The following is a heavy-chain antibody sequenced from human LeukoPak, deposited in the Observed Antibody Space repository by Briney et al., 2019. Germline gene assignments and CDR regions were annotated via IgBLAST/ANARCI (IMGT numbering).Heavy chain of an antibody. Sequence: ASVEVSCKASGYTFTGYYMHWVRQAPGQGLEWMGWINPNSGGTNYAQKFQGRVTMTRDTSISTAYMELSRLRSDDTAVYYCARESATGSHYYYYYYMDVWGKGTTVTVSS. CDR1: GYTFTGYY. CDR3: ARESATGSHYYYYYYMDV. CDR2: INPNSGGT. V-gene: IGHV1-2*02. D-gene: IGHD6-13*01. J-gene: IGHJ6*03.